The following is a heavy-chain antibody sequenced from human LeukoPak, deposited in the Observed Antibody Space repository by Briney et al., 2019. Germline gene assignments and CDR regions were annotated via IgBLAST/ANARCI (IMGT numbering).Heavy chain of an antibody. Sequence: SVMVSCKASAGTFSSYAISWVRQAPGQGLEWMGGIIPIFGTANYAQMFQGRVTITADESTSTAYMELSSLTSEDTAVYYCALWFGEFYYFDYRGQGTLVTVSS. J-gene: IGHJ4*02. V-gene: IGHV1-69*01. CDR1: AGTFSSYA. CDR2: IIPIFGTA. CDR3: ALWFGEFYYFDY. D-gene: IGHD3-10*01.